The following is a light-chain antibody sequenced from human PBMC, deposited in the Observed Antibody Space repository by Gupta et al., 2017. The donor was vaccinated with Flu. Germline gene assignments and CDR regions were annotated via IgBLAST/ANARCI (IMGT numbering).Light chain of an antibody. CDR3: QRSRT. V-gene: IGKV1-33*01. Sequence: DIQMTQSPSSLSASVGDRVTITCQASQDISNYLNWYQQKPGKAPKLLIHDASDLETGVPSRFSGSDSATDFTFTIGSLEPVDIAKYYCQRSRTFGQGTKVEIK. CDR1: QDISNY. J-gene: IGKJ1*01. CDR2: DAS.